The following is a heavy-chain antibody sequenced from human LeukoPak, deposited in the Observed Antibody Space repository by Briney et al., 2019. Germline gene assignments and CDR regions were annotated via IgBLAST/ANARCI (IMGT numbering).Heavy chain of an antibody. CDR1: GYSFTTYW. J-gene: IGHJ3*02. Sequence: GESLKISCKGSGYSFTTYWIGWVRQMPGKGLEWMGIIYPGDSDTRYSPSFQGQVTISVDKSSSTAYLQWSSLKASDTAMYYCARHQGATTVTSDAFDIWGQGTMVTVSS. D-gene: IGHD4-17*01. V-gene: IGHV5-51*01. CDR2: IYPGDSDT. CDR3: ARHQGATTVTSDAFDI.